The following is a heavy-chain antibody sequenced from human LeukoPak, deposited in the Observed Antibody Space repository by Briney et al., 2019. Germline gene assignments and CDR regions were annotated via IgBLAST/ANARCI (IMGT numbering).Heavy chain of an antibody. J-gene: IGHJ4*02. V-gene: IGHV3-23*01. Sequence: GGSLRLSCAASGFNFGSYSMTWVRQAPGKGLEWVSVTSADSATTFYADSVKGRFTISRDNAKNTVFLQMSSLRAEDTALYYCARKSASGNYPLDYWGQGTLVTVSS. CDR2: TSADSATT. D-gene: IGHD3-10*01. CDR1: GFNFGSYS. CDR3: ARKSASGNYPLDY.